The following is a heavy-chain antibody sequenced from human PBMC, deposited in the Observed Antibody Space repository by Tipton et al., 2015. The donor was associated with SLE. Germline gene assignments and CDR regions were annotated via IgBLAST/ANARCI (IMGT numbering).Heavy chain of an antibody. CDR1: GGSISSYY. V-gene: IGHV4-59*01. CDR2: IYYSGST. CDR3: ARESSWDPLFDY. J-gene: IGHJ4*02. Sequence: LRLSCTVSGGSISSYYWSWIRQPPGKGLEWIGYIYYSGSTNYNPSLKSRVTISVDTSTNQFSLKLSSVTAADTAVYYCARESSWDPLFDYWGQGTLVTVSS. D-gene: IGHD6-13*01.